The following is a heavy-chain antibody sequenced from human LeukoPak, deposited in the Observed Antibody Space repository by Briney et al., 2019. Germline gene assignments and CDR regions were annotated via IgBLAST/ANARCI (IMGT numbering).Heavy chain of an antibody. D-gene: IGHD3-3*01. CDR1: GGSISSGGYY. CDR2: IYYSGST. J-gene: IGHJ4*02. Sequence: PSQTLSLTCTVSGGSISSGGYYWSWIRQHPGKGLEWIGYIYYSGSTYYNPSLKSRVTISVDTSKNQFSLKLSSVTAADTAVYYCARVCYDFWSGYSNFDYWGQGTLVTVSS. CDR3: ARVCYDFWSGYSNFDY. V-gene: IGHV4-31*03.